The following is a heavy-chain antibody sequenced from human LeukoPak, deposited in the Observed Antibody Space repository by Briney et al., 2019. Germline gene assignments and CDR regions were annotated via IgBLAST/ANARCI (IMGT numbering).Heavy chain of an antibody. V-gene: IGHV3-13*01. CDR3: ARVRRGAFDY. D-gene: IGHD1-26*01. Sequence: GGSLRLSCAGSGFTFRSYDMHWVRQATGKGLEWVSAIGTAGDTYYPGSVKGRFTISRENAKNSLYLQMNSLRAGVTAVYYCARVRRGAFDYWGQGTLVTVSS. CDR1: GFTFRSYD. J-gene: IGHJ4*02. CDR2: IGTAGDT.